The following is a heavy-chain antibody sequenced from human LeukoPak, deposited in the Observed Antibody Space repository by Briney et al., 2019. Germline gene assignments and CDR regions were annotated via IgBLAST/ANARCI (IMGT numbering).Heavy chain of an antibody. CDR2: IYYSGST. J-gene: IGHJ5*02. D-gene: IGHD6-19*01. V-gene: IGHV4-59*01. CDR3: ARGGRDSSGWYRYNWFDP. CDR1: GGSISSYY. Sequence: SETLSLTCTVSGGSISSYYWSWIRQPPGKGLEWIGYIYYSGSTNYNPSLKSRVTISVDTSKNQFSLKLSSVTAADTAVYYCARGGRDSSGWYRYNWFDPWGQGTLVTVSS.